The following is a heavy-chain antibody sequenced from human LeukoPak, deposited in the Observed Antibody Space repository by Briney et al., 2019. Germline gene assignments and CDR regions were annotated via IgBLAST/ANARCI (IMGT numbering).Heavy chain of an antibody. CDR3: ARGQWIQLWLRAFDI. Sequence: GGSLRLSCAASGFTVSSNYMSWVRQPPGKGLEWVSVIYSGGSTYYADSVKGRFTISRDNSKNTLYLQMNSLRAEDTAVYYCARGQWIQLWLRAFDIWGQGTMVTVSS. CDR1: GFTVSSNY. CDR2: IYSGGST. D-gene: IGHD5-18*01. V-gene: IGHV3-66*02. J-gene: IGHJ3*02.